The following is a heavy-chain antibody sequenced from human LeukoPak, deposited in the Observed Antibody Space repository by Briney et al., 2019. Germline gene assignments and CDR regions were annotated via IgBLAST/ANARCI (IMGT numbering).Heavy chain of an antibody. J-gene: IGHJ5*02. V-gene: IGHV3-11*04. CDR3: ARGGGYCSSTSCYNNWFDP. CDR2: ISSSGSTI. CDR1: GFTFSDYY. D-gene: IGHD2-2*02. Sequence: GGSLRLSCAASGFTFSDYYMSWIRQAPGKGLEWVSYISSSGSTIYYADSVKGRFTISRDNAKNSLNLQMNSLRAEDTAVYYCARGGGYCSSTSCYNNWFDPWGQGTLVTVSS.